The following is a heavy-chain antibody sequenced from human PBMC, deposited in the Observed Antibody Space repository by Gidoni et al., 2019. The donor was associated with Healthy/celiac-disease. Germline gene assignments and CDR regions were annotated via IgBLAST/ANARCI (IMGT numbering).Heavy chain of an antibody. CDR1: GSTFTCTP. CDR2: ISSNGGST. V-gene: IGHV3-64D*06. J-gene: IGHJ4*02. Sequence: EVQLVESGGGLVRREGSLRLSGAAPGSTFTCTPIHWVRQAPVKGLEYVSAISSNGGSTYYADSVKGRFTISRDNSKNTLYLQMSSLRAEDTAVYYCVKQYYYDSSGYYFPFDYWGQGTLVTVSS. CDR3: VKQYYYDSSGYYFPFDY. D-gene: IGHD3-22*01.